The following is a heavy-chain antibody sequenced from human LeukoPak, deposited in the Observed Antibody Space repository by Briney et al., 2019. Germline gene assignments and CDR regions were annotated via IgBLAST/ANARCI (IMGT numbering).Heavy chain of an antibody. J-gene: IGHJ4*02. CDR2: IYSGGST. Sequence: PGGSLRLSCAASGFTVSSKYMSWVRQAPGKGLEWVSVIYSGGSTYYADSVKGRFTISRDNSKNTLYLQMNSLRAEDTAVYYCARDLSTSWDGGLDYWGQGTLVTVSS. D-gene: IGHD2-2*01. V-gene: IGHV3-66*02. CDR1: GFTVSSKY. CDR3: ARDLSTSWDGGLDY.